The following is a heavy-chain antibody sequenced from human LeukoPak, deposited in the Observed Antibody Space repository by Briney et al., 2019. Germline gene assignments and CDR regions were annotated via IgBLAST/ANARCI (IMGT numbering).Heavy chain of an antibody. Sequence: GRSLRLSCAASGFTFSSYAMHWVRQAPGKGLEWVAVISYDGSNKYYADSVKGRFTISRDNSKNTLYLQMNSLRAEDTAVYYCARLGDDSSGYSFFDYWGQGTLVTVSS. CDR3: ARLGDDSSGYSFFDY. V-gene: IGHV3-30*04. CDR2: ISYDGSNK. CDR1: GFTFSSYA. D-gene: IGHD3-22*01. J-gene: IGHJ4*02.